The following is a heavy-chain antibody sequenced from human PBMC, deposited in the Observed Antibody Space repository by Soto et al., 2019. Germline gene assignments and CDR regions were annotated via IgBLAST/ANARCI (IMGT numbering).Heavy chain of an antibody. CDR3: ATSYCGNECQPNRAFYYFGWDV. CDR1: GGTFSDFT. CDR2: IIPILEAT. V-gene: IGHV1-69*01. D-gene: IGHD2-21*01. Sequence: QVQLVQSGAEVRKPGSSVKVSCRASGGTFSDFTVTWVRQAPGQGLEWMGGIIPILEATKYAQTFQDRVTFTADESTSTVFMELSSLRSEATAVYFCATSYCGNECQPNRAFYYFGWDVWGQGTTVTVSS. J-gene: IGHJ6*02.